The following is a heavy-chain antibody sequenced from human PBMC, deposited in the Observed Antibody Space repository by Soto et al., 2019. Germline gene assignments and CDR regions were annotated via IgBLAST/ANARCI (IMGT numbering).Heavy chain of an antibody. J-gene: IGHJ5*02. Sequence: LSLTCAVSGGSISSGGYSWSWIRQPPGKGLEWIGCIYHSGSTYYNPSLKSRVTISVDRSKNQFSLKLSSVTAADTAVYYCARYCSSTSCYSNWFDPWGQGTLVTVSS. CDR3: ARYCSSTSCYSNWFDP. CDR2: IYHSGST. V-gene: IGHV4-30-2*01. D-gene: IGHD2-2*02. CDR1: GGSISSGGYS.